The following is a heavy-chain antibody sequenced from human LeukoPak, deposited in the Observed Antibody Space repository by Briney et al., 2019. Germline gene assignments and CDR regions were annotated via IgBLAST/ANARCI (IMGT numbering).Heavy chain of an antibody. Sequence: GASVKVSCKASGYTFTSYDINWVRQATGQGPEWMGWMNPNSGNTGYAQKFQGRVTMTRNTSISTAYMELSSLRSEDTAVYYCARGVGYCSSTSCYDWFDPWGQGTLVTVSS. CDR1: GYTFTSYD. CDR2: MNPNSGNT. CDR3: ARGVGYCSSTSCYDWFDP. V-gene: IGHV1-8*01. D-gene: IGHD2-2*01. J-gene: IGHJ5*02.